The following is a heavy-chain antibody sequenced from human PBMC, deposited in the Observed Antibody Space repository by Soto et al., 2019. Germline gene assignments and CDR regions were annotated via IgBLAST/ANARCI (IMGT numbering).Heavy chain of an antibody. V-gene: IGHV5-51*01. CDR2: IYPGDSDT. CDR3: ARLITIFGVVTQYYYGMDV. J-gene: IGHJ6*02. CDR1: GYSFTSYW. Sequence: PGESLKISCKGSGYSFTSYWIGWVRQMPGKGLEWMGIIYPGDSDTRYSPSFQGQVTISADNSISTAYLQWSSLKASDTAMYYCARLITIFGVVTQYYYGMDVWGQGTTVTVSS. D-gene: IGHD3-3*01.